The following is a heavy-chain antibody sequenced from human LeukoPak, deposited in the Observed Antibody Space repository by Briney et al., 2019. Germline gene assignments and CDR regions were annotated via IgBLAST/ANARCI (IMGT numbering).Heavy chain of an antibody. J-gene: IGHJ4*02. V-gene: IGHV3-21*01. Sequence: PGGSLRLSCAASGFTFSSYSMNWVRQAPGKGLEWVSSISSSSSYIYYADSVKGRFTISRDNAKNSLYLQMNSLRAEDTAVYYCARERWELGTTRFDYWGQGTLVTVSS. CDR3: ARERWELGTTRFDY. D-gene: IGHD1-26*01. CDR2: ISSSSSYI. CDR1: GFTFSSYS.